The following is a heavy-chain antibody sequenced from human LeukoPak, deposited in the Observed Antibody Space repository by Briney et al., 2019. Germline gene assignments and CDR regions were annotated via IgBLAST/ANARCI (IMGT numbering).Heavy chain of an antibody. D-gene: IGHD4-17*01. CDR2: ISAYNGNT. J-gene: IGHJ4*02. V-gene: IGHV1-18*01. CDR1: GGTFSCYA. Sequence: ASVKVSCKASGGTFSCYAISGVRQAPGQGLEWTGWISAYNGNTNYAQKFQGRVTMTTDTSTSTGYMELRSLRSDDTAVYFCARDFTPTVTTPYFDYWGQGTLVTVTS. CDR3: ARDFTPTVTTPYFDY.